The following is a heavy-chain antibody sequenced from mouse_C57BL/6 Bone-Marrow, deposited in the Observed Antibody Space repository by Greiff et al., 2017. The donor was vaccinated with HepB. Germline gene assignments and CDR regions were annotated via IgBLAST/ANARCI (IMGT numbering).Heavy chain of an antibody. D-gene: IGHD1-1*01. CDR1: GYTFTSYW. CDR3: ARYYGFAY. Sequence: VQLQQPGAELVKPGASVKLFCKASGYTFTSYWMQWVKQRPGQGLEWIGEIDPSDSYTNYNQKFKGKATLTVDTSSSTAYMQLSSLTSEDSAVYYCARYYGFAYWGQGTLVTVSA. CDR2: IDPSDSYT. J-gene: IGHJ3*01. V-gene: IGHV1-50*01.